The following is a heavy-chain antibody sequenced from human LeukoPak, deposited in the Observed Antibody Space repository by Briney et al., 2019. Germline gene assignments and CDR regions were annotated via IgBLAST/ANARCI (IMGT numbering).Heavy chain of an antibody. CDR3: ARSPYGDYDFDY. V-gene: IGHV3-11*01. CDR2: ISSSGSTI. D-gene: IGHD4-17*01. Sequence: GGSLRLSCAASGFTFSNAWMSWVRQAPGKGLEWVSYISSSGSTIYYADSVKGRFTISRDNAKNSLYLQMNSLRAEDTAVYYCARSPYGDYDFDYWGQGTLVTVSS. CDR1: GFTFSNAW. J-gene: IGHJ4*02.